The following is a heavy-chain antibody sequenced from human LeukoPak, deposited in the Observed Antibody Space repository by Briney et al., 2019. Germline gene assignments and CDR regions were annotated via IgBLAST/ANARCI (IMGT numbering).Heavy chain of an antibody. D-gene: IGHD5-24*01. CDR2: IYPGDSDT. CDR3: ARQKAELGRDAVWFDP. CDR1: GYSFTSYW. Sequence: GESLKISCKGSGYSFTSYWIGWVRQMPGKGLEWMGIIYPGDSDTRYSPSFQGQVTISADKSISTAYLQWSSLKASDTAMYYCARQKAELGRDAVWFDPWGQGTLVTVSS. J-gene: IGHJ5*02. V-gene: IGHV5-51*01.